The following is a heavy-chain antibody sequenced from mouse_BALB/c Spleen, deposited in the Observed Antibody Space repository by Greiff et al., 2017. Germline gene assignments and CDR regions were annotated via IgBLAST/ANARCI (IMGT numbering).Heavy chain of an antibody. V-gene: IGHV5-6-5*01. CDR1: GFTFSSYA. CDR3: ARGGYYYGSSYYFDY. Sequence: EVQGVESGGGLVKPGGSLKLSCAASGFTFSSYAMSWVRQTPEKRLEWVASISSGGSTYYPDSVKGRFTISRDNARNILYLQMSSLRSEDTAMYYCARGGYYYGSSYYFDYWGQGTTLTVSS. D-gene: IGHD1-1*01. CDR2: ISSGGST. J-gene: IGHJ2*01.